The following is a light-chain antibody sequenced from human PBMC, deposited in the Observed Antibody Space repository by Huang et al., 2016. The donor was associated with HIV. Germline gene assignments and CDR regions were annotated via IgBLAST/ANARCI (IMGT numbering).Light chain of an antibody. CDR1: QSISSY. Sequence: DIQMTQSPSSLSASVGARVTITCRASQSISSYLNWYQQKPGKAPKLLIYAASSLQSGVPSRFSGSGSGTDFTLTISSLQPEDFATYYCQQSYSTPCTFGQGTRLEIK. CDR2: AAS. CDR3: QQSYSTPCT. V-gene: IGKV1-39*01. J-gene: IGKJ5*01.